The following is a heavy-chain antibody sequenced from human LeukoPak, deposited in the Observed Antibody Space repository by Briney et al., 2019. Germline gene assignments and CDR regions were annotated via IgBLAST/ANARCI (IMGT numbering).Heavy chain of an antibody. CDR3: ASDSSSSRWGLPDY. J-gene: IGHJ4*02. CDR2: IYYSGST. Sequence: SETLSLTCTVSGGSISSYYWSWIRQPPGKGLEWIAYIYYSGSTNYNPSLKSRVTISVDTSKSQFSLNLSSVTAADTAVYYCASDSSSSRWGLPDYWGQGTLVTVSS. CDR1: GGSISSYY. D-gene: IGHD6-6*01. V-gene: IGHV4-59*01.